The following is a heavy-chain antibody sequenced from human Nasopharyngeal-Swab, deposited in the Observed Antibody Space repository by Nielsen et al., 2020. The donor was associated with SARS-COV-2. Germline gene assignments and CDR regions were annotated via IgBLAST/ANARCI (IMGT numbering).Heavy chain of an antibody. J-gene: IGHJ4*02. D-gene: IGHD2-2*02. CDR1: GGSFSGYY. CDR3: AAYCSSTSCYMAIDY. Sequence: SQTLSLTCAVYGGSFSGYYWSWIRQPPGKGLEWIGEINHRGSTNYNPSLKSRVTISVDTSKNQFSLKLSSVTAADTAVYYCAAYCSSTSCYMAIDYWGQGTLVTVSP. V-gene: IGHV4-34*01. CDR2: INHRGST.